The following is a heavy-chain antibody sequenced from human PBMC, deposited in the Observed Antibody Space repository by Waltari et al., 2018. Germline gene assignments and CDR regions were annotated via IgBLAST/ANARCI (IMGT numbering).Heavy chain of an antibody. CDR3: ARERIAAAGTGGFDY. CDR2: IYYSGST. D-gene: IGHD6-13*01. CDR1: GGSISSGGYY. J-gene: IGHJ4*02. Sequence: QVQLQESGPGLVKPSQTLSLTCTVSGGSISSGGYYWSWIRQTPGKGLEWIGYIYYSGSTYYNPSLKSRVTISVDTSKNQFSLKLSSVTAADTAVYYCARERIAAAGTGGFDYWGQGTLVTVSS. V-gene: IGHV4-31*03.